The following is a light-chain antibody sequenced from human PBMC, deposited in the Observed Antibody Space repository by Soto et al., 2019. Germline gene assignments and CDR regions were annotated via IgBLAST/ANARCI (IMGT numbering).Light chain of an antibody. CDR2: GAS. V-gene: IGKV3-20*01. J-gene: IGKJ1*01. Sequence: EMVLTQSPGTLSLSPGERATLSCRATQSVSSSYLAWYQQKPGQAPRLLIYGASSRATGIPDRFSGSGSGTHFTLTISRLEPEDFAVYYCQQYGSSPRTFGQGTKVDIK. CDR3: QQYGSSPRT. CDR1: QSVSSSY.